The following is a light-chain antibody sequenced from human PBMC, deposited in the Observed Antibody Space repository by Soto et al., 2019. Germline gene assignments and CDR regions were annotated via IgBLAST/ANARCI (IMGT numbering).Light chain of an antibody. V-gene: IGKV1-5*03. Sequence: DIHMTQSPSTLSASVGDRVTIPCRASQSIADWLAWYQQKPAKASKLLIYKASTLESGVPSRFSGSGSGTEFTLTISSLQLDDFATYSCQQYVAYPLTFGGGTKVDIK. J-gene: IGKJ4*01. CDR3: QQYVAYPLT. CDR2: KAS. CDR1: QSIADW.